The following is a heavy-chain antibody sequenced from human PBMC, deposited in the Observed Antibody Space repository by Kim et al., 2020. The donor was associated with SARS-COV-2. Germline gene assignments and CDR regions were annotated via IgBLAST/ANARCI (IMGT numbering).Heavy chain of an antibody. D-gene: IGHD1-1*01. CDR1: GYTFTSYA. CDR2: INTNTGNP. Sequence: ASVKVSCKASGYTFTSYAMNWVRQAPGQGLEWMGWINTNTGNPTYAQGFTGRFVFSLDTSARTAYLQINSLKAEDTAVYYCARGTGTTYVDYWGQGTLDTVSS. V-gene: IGHV7-4-1*02. J-gene: IGHJ4*02. CDR3: ARGTGTTYVDY.